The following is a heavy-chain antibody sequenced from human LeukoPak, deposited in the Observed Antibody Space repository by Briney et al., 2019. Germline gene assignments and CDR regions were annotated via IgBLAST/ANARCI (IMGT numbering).Heavy chain of an antibody. CDR1: GYTVTSYG. Sequence: GASVKVSCKASGYTVTSYGFSWGRQAPGQGLEGRGWMSAYNGNTNYAQKFQGRVTMTTDTSTSTAYMEWRSLRSDDTAVYYCARIYGGYVNSWVDYWGQGILVTVSS. CDR3: ARIYGGYVNSWVDY. J-gene: IGHJ4*02. V-gene: IGHV1-18*01. CDR2: MSAYNGNT. D-gene: IGHD5-12*01.